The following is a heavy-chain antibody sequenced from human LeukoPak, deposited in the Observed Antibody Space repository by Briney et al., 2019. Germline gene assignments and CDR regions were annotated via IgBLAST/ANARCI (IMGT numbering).Heavy chain of an antibody. D-gene: IGHD3-22*01. J-gene: IGHJ5*02. V-gene: IGHV1-69*05. CDR2: IIPIFGTA. CDR1: GGTFSSYA. Sequence: SVKVSCKASGGTFSSYAISWVRQAPGQGLEWMGGIIPIFGTANYAQKFQGRVTITTDESTSTAYMELSSLRSEDTAVYGCARVSYYYDSSGPIDWFDPWGQGTLVTV. CDR3: ARVSYYYDSSGPIDWFDP.